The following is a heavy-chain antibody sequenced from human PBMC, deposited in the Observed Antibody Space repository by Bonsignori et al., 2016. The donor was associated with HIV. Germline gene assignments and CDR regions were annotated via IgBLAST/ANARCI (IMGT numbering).Heavy chain of an antibody. J-gene: IGHJ4*02. V-gene: IGHV3-23*01. Sequence: WIRQPPGKGLEWVSAISGSGGSTYYADSVKGRFTISRDNSKNTLYLQMNSLRAEDTAVYYCANNYYDSSGYSVPFDYWGQGTLVTVSS. CDR2: ISGSGGST. D-gene: IGHD3-22*01. CDR3: ANNYYDSSGYSVPFDY.